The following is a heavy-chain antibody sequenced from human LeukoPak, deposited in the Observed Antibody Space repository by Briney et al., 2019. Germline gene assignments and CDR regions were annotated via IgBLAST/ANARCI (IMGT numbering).Heavy chain of an antibody. D-gene: IGHD4-23*01. J-gene: IGHJ4*02. CDR2: IYYTGIT. CDR3: ARGDNRLRWNGAFDF. Sequence: PSETLSLTCSVSGVSVSSDPYYWAWFRQSPGKGLEWIAYIYYTGITNYDSSLRSRVTLSVDMSKNQFSLKLKSVTSADTAVYYCARGDNRLRWNGAFDFWGRGTLVTVSS. CDR1: GVSVSSDPYY. V-gene: IGHV4-61*01.